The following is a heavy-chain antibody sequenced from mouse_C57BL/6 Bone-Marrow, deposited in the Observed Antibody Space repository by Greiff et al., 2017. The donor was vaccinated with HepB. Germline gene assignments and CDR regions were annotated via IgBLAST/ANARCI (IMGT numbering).Heavy chain of an antibody. V-gene: IGHV2-5*01. CDR1: GFSLTSYG. CDR3: AKEGYYYGSSYAMDY. Sequence: VQLQQSGPGLVQPSQSLSITCTVSGFSLTSYGVHWVRQSPGKGLEWLGVIWRGGSTDYNAAFMSRLSITKDNSKSQVFFKMNSLQADDTAIYCCAKEGYYYGSSYAMDYWGQGTSVTVSS. D-gene: IGHD1-1*01. J-gene: IGHJ4*01. CDR2: IWRGGST.